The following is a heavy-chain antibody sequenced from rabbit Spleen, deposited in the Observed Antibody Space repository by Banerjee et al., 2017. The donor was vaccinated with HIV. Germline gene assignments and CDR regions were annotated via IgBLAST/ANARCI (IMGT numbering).Heavy chain of an antibody. CDR1: GFDISTYH. V-gene: IGHV1S7*01. Sequence: QLEESGGDLVQPGASLTLTCTASGFDISTYHMCWVRQAPGKGLEWIGCIYTGSGSTYYASWVNGRFTISSHNAQNTLYLQLSSLTAADTATYFCVRDQAGDADYGPYYLNLWGPGTLVTVS. D-gene: IGHD2-1*01. J-gene: IGHJ4*01. CDR3: VRDQAGDADYGPYYLNL. CDR2: IYTGSGST.